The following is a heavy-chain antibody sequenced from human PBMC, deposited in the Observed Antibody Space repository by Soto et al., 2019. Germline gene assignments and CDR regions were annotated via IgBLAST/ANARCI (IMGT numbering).Heavy chain of an antibody. Sequence: PSETLSLTCTVSGGSISSSSFHWGWIRQPPGKGLEWIGSIYYSGSTYYSPSLKSRVTISVDTSKNQFSLKLSSVTAADTAVYYCARGVRYFDYWGQGTTVTVSS. CDR1: GGSISSSSFH. CDR2: IYYSGST. CDR3: ARGVRYFDY. J-gene: IGHJ4*03. D-gene: IGHD3-10*01. V-gene: IGHV4-39*07.